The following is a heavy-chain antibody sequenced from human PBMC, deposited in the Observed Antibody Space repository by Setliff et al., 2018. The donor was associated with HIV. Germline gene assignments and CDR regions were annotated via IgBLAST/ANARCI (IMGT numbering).Heavy chain of an antibody. Sequence: SETLSLTCNVSGASISSYYWSWIRQPPGKGLEWIGYIYYRGGTNYNPSLKSRLTISVDAAKNQFSLKLSSVTTVDTAVYYCARATATWLVDNWGQGTLVTVSS. CDR2: IYYRGGT. J-gene: IGHJ4*02. D-gene: IGHD2-15*01. CDR1: GASISSYY. V-gene: IGHV4-59*01. CDR3: ARATATWLVDN.